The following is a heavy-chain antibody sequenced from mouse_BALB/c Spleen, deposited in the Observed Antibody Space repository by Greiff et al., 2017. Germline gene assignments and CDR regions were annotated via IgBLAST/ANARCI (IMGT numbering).Heavy chain of an antibody. CDR1: GYSFTSYY. Sequence: VQLQQSGPELMKPGASVKISCKASGYSFTSYYMHWVKQSHGKSLEWIGYIDPFNGGTSYNQKFKGKATLTVDKSSSTAYMHLSSLTSEDSAVYYCARTTTATWFAYWGQGTTLTVSS. CDR3: ARTTTATWFAY. CDR2: IDPFNGGT. J-gene: IGHJ2*01. D-gene: IGHD1-2*01. V-gene: IGHV1S135*01.